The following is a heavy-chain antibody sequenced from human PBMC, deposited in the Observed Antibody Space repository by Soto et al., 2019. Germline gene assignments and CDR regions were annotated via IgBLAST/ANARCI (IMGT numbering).Heavy chain of an antibody. CDR3: ARTRDYYGMDV. CDR1: GGSISSGDYY. Sequence: PSETLSLTCTVSGGSISSGDYYWSWIRQPPGKGLEWIGYIYYSGSTYYNPSLKSRVTISVDTSKNQFSLKLSSVTAADTAVYYCARTRDYYGMDVWGQGTTVTVSS. J-gene: IGHJ6*02. CDR2: IYYSGST. V-gene: IGHV4-30-4*01.